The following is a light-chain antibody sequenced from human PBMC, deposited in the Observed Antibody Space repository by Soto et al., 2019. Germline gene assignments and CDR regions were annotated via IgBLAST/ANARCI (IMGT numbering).Light chain of an antibody. CDR2: AAS. J-gene: IGKJ2*01. V-gene: IGKV1-39*01. CDR3: QQSYSTPYT. CDR1: QNISSI. Sequence: IQLTQSPSPLSPSVGDRATITCRAGQNISSILNCYQQKPGKAPKLLIYAASSLQSGVPSRSSGSGSGTDFTLTISSLQPEDFATYYCQQSYSTPYTFGQGTKLEIK.